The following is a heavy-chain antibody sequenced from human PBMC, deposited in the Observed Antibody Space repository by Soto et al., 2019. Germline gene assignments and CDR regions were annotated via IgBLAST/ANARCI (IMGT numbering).Heavy chain of an antibody. D-gene: IGHD2-2*02. CDR2: IRSKAYGGTT. CDR3: TREGYCSSTSCYRPHYYYYGMDV. J-gene: IGHJ6*04. Sequence: CLRLSCTASGLTFLDSAISFFLHSPFQWLEWVGFIRSKAYGGTTEYAASVKGRFTISRDDSKSIAYLQMNRLKTEDTAVYYCTREGYCSSTSCYRPHYYYYGMDVWSEGPTVTVSS. V-gene: IGHV3-49*03. CDR1: GLTFLDSA.